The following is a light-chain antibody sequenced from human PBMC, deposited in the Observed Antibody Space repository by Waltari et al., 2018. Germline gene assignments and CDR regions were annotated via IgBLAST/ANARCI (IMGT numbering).Light chain of an antibody. V-gene: IGKV3-20*01. Sequence: EVVLTQSPGTLSLSPGERATLSCRASQSVGRYIVWYQQRPGQAPRLRIYAASSRAPGIPDRFSGSGFRTDFSLTISRLEPEDFAVYYCQNHERLPATFGQGTKVEIK. CDR1: QSVGRY. CDR3: QNHERLPAT. CDR2: AAS. J-gene: IGKJ1*01.